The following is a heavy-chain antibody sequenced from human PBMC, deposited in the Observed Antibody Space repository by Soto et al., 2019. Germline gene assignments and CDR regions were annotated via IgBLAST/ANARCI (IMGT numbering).Heavy chain of an antibody. Sequence: EVQLLESGGGLVQPGGALRHSCAASGFTFSSHAMSWVRQAPGKGLEWISSISGGSEGAYYADSVKGRFTISRDNSKNTLYLQMNSLRVEDTAVYYCARDLWWYLHWGQGTLVTVSS. CDR1: GFTFSSHA. CDR2: ISGGSEGA. D-gene: IGHD2-15*01. V-gene: IGHV3-23*01. J-gene: IGHJ4*02. CDR3: ARDLWWYLH.